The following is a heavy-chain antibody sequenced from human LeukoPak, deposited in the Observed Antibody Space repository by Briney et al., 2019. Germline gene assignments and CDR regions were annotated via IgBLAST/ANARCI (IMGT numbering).Heavy chain of an antibody. V-gene: IGHV3-30*03. J-gene: IGHJ6*03. CDR2: ISYDGSNK. CDR1: GFTFSNYG. Sequence: GGSLRLSCAASGFTFSNYGMHWVRQAPGKGLEWVAVISYDGSNKYYADSVKGRFTISRDISKNTLYLQMNSLRAEDTAVYYCARGITIGGGYYYYYMDVWGKGTTVTVSS. CDR3: ARGITIGGGYYYYYMDV. D-gene: IGHD3-9*01.